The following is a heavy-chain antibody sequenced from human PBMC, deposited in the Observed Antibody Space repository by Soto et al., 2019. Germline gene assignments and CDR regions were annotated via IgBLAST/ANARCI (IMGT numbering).Heavy chain of an antibody. CDR3: ARGGVSTRTFDY. D-gene: IGHD3-3*01. J-gene: IGHJ4*02. V-gene: IGHV5-51*04. CDR2: IYPSDSDT. CDR1: GYNFAGYW. Sequence: GESLKISCKGSGYNFAGYWIAWVRQMPGKGLELMGIIYPSDSDTRYRPSFQGQVTISADKPISSAYLQWSSLRASDTAMYYCARGGVSTRTFDYWGQGTPVTVSS.